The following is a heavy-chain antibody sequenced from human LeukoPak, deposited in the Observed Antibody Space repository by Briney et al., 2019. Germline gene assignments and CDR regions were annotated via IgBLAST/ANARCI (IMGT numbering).Heavy chain of an antibody. Sequence: SETLSLTCTVSGSSISRYSWSWIRQPPGKGLEWIGYIYYSGSTSYNPSLKSRLTISVDTSNNQFSLNLSSVTAADTAVYFCAKYTSYSGSYDWYFDLWGRGSLVTVSS. D-gene: IGHD1-26*01. V-gene: IGHV4-59*08. CDR3: AKYTSYSGSYDWYFDL. J-gene: IGHJ2*01. CDR2: IYYSGST. CDR1: GSSISRYS.